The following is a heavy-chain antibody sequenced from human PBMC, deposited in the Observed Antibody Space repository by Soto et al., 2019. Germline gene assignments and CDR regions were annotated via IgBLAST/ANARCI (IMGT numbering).Heavy chain of an antibody. CDR1: GFTFSSYG. D-gene: IGHD1-7*01. CDR3: AKGSGITGTTNF. V-gene: IGHV3-30*18. Sequence: QVQLVESGGGVVQPGRSLRLSCAASGFTFSSYGMHWVRQAPGKGLEWVAVISYDGSNKYYADSVKGRFTISRVNSKHTLYLQMNSLRAEHTAVYYCAKGSGITGTTNFWGRGTTVTVS. J-gene: IGHJ6*02. CDR2: ISYDGSNK.